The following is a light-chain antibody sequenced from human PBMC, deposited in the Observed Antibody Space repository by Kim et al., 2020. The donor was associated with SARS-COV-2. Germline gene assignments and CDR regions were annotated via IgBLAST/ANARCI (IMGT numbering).Light chain of an antibody. Sequence: LSPGESATLSCRASQSVSSYLAWYQQKPGQAPRLLIYDASNRATGIPARFSGSGSGTDFTLTISSLEPEDFAVYYCQQRSDWPPTFGGGTKVEIK. J-gene: IGKJ4*01. CDR3: QQRSDWPPT. CDR1: QSVSSY. V-gene: IGKV3-11*01. CDR2: DAS.